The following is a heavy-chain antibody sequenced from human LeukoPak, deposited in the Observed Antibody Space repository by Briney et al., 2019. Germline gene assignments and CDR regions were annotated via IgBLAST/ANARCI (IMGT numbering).Heavy chain of an antibody. J-gene: IGHJ5*02. Sequence: GGSLRLSCAASGFTFSNFAMYWVRQAPGKGLEYVSAINNNGCSTYYANSVKGRFTISRDNSKNTLYLQMGSLRAEDMGVYYCGRDPSRGGPANWFDPWGQGTLVTVSS. D-gene: IGHD3-16*01. CDR2: INNNGCST. CDR3: GRDPSRGGPANWFDP. V-gene: IGHV3-64*01. CDR1: GFTFSNFA.